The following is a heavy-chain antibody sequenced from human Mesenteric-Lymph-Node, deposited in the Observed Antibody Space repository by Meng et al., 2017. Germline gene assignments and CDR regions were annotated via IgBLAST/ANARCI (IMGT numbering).Heavy chain of an antibody. CDR2: INPDGSNP. V-gene: IGHV3-74*02. CDR1: GFTFTDHW. D-gene: IGHD1-1*01. J-gene: IGHJ1*01. CDR3: TNDRLNH. Sequence: EVQPLGSGEGLAQSWRSLRLSCAGSGFTFTDHWMHWVRQGPGKGLVWVSRINPDGSNPTYADSVKGRFTISRDNAKNTVYLQMNSLRAEDTAVYYCTNDRLNHWGQGALVTVSS.